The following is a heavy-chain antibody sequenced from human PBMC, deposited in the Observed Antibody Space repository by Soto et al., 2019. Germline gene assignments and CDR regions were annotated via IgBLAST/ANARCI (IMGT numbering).Heavy chain of an antibody. D-gene: IGHD5-12*01. CDR3: ARCDGGYFTDYYYYYGMDV. CDR2: IYPGDSDT. Sequence: GESLKISCKGSGYSFTSYWIGWVRQMPGKGLEWMGIIYPGDSDTRYSPSFQGQVTISADKSISTAYLQWSSLKASDTAMYYCARCDGGYFTDYYYYYGMDVWGKGTTVTVSS. CDR1: GYSFTSYW. J-gene: IGHJ6*04. V-gene: IGHV5-51*01.